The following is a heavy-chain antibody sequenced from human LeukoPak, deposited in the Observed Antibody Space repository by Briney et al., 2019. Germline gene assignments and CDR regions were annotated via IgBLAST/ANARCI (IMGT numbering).Heavy chain of an antibody. Sequence: SQTLSLTRDISGDSVSSISAAWNWIRQSPSRGLEWLGRTYYRSKWYNDYAVSVKSRITINPDTSKNQFSLQLNSVTPEDTAVYYCAKEWETGTTYSWFDSWGQGTLVTVSS. D-gene: IGHD1-7*01. CDR1: GDSVSSISAA. CDR2: TYYRSKWYN. V-gene: IGHV6-1*01. J-gene: IGHJ5*01. CDR3: AKEWETGTTYSWFDS.